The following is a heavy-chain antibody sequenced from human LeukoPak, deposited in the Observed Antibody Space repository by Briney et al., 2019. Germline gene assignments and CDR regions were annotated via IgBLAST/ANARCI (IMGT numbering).Heavy chain of an antibody. CDR3: AKTANNGWWSYDY. J-gene: IGHJ4*02. Sequence: PGGSLRLSCAASGFIFRSYAMSWVRQAPGKGLEWVSVISYSGDSTYYADSVRGRFTISRDNSKNTLYLELNSLRAEDTAIYYCAKTANNGWWSYDYWGQGTLLTVSS. CDR2: ISYSGDST. V-gene: IGHV3-23*01. D-gene: IGHD2-8*02. CDR1: GFIFRSYA.